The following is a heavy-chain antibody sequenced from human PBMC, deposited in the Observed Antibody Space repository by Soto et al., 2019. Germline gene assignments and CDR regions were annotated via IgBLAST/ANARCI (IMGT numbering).Heavy chain of an antibody. CDR1: GGSFSGYY. J-gene: IGHJ6*03. CDR2: INHSGST. CDR3: ARIFGVVIWRYYYYYMDV. D-gene: IGHD3-3*01. Sequence: SETLSLTCAVYGGSFSGYYWSWIRQPPGKGLEWIGEINHSGSTNYNPSLKSRVTISVDTSKNQFSLKLSSVTAADTAVYYCARIFGVVIWRYYYYYMDVWGKGTTVTVSS. V-gene: IGHV4-34*01.